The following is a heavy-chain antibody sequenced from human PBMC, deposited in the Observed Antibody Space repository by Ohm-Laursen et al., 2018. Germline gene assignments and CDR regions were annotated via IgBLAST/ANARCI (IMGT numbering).Heavy chain of an antibody. CDR2: IWYDGSNK. CDR1: GFTFSSYG. CDR3: ARANSHRVVPVAGLDYYGMDV. J-gene: IGHJ6*02. Sequence: SLRLSCAASGFTFSSYGMHWVRQAPGKGLAWVAVIWYDGSNKYYADSVKGRFTISRDNSKNTLYLQMNSLRAEGTAVYYCARANSHRVVPVAGLDYYGMDVWGQGTTVTVSS. V-gene: IGHV3-33*01. D-gene: IGHD2-2*01.